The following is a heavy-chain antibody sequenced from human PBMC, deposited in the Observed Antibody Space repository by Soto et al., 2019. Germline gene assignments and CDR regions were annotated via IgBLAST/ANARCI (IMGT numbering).Heavy chain of an antibody. Sequence: GESLKISCTGSGYSSSTYWIAWVRQMPGKGLEWMVIIYPGDSDTRFSPSFQGQVTISADTSTKTAYLQWSSLKDSDTAIYYCPTLPPCLLFGGSTSRANYFNSWGTGTLVTVSS. CDR1: GYSSSTYW. CDR3: PTLPPCLLFGGSTSRANYFNS. CDR2: IYPGDSDT. J-gene: IGHJ4*02. D-gene: IGHD3-16*01. V-gene: IGHV5-51*01.